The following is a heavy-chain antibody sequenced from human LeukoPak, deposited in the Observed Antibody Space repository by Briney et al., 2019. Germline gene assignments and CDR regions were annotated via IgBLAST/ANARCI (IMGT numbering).Heavy chain of an antibody. CDR1: GGSISSYY. V-gene: IGHV4-59*01. J-gene: IGHJ3*02. D-gene: IGHD6-6*01. CDR3: ARDSSLLDAFDI. Sequence: SETLSLTCTVSGGSISSYYWSWIRQPSGKGLEWIGYIYYSGSTNYNPSLKSRVTISVDTSKNQFSLKLSSVTAADTAVYYCARDSSLLDAFDIWGQGTMVTVSS. CDR2: IYYSGST.